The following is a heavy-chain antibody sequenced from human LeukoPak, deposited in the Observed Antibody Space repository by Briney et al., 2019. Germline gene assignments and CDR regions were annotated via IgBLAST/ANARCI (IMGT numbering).Heavy chain of an antibody. CDR3: ARAVLWFGDHPPDY. Sequence: GGSLRLSCAASGFTFSGYAMSWVRQAPGKGLEWVSAISGSGVGTYYADSVKGRFTISRDNAKNSLYLQMNSLRAEDTAVYYCARAVLWFGDHPPDYWGQGTLVTVSS. D-gene: IGHD3-10*01. CDR2: ISGSGVGT. V-gene: IGHV3-23*01. J-gene: IGHJ4*02. CDR1: GFTFSGYA.